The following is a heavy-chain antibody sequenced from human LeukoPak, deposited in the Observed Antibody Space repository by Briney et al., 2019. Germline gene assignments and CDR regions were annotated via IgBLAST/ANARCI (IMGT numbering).Heavy chain of an antibody. J-gene: IGHJ4*02. V-gene: IGHV4-30-2*02. D-gene: IGHD6-19*01. CDR2: IYHSGST. Sequence: SETLSLTCAVSGGSISSGGYSWSWIRQPPGKGLEWIGYIYHSGSTYYNPSLKSRVTISVDTSKNQFSLKLSSVTAADTAVYYCASRIAVAGIFDYWGQGTLVTVSS. CDR1: GGSISSGGYS. CDR3: ASRIAVAGIFDY.